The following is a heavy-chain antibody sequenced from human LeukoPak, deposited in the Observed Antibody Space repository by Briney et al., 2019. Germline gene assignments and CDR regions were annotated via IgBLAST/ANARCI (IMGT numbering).Heavy chain of an antibody. J-gene: IGHJ4*02. CDR3: ARQYYDFWSGPRRPFDY. CDR2: IYYSGST. Sequence: SETLSLTCAVSGGSISSGTYYWAWIRQPPGKGLEWIGSIYYSGSTYYNPSLRSRVTISVDTSKNQLSLKLSSVTAADTAVYYCARQYYDFWSGPRRPFDYWGQGTLVTVSS. D-gene: IGHD3-3*01. CDR1: GGSISSGTYY. V-gene: IGHV4-39*01.